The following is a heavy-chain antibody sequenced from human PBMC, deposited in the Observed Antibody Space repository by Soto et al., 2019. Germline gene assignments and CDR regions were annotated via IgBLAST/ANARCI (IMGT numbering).Heavy chain of an antibody. CDR3: ARDTVEGNYFDY. CDR1: GGSISSSNW. D-gene: IGHD4-17*01. J-gene: IGHJ4*02. CDR2: IYHSGST. Sequence: KTSETLSLTCAVSGGSISSSNWWSWVRQPPGKGLEWIGEIYHSGSTNYNPSLKSRVTISVDKSKNQFSLKLSSVTAADTAVYYCARDTVEGNYFDYWGQGTLVTVSS. V-gene: IGHV4-4*02.